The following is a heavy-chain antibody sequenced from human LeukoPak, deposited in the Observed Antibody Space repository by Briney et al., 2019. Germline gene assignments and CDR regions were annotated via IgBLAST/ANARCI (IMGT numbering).Heavy chain of an antibody. CDR1: GFTVSSNY. CDR3: AKVMNYYDSSGYYQYYFDY. CDR2: IYSGGST. Sequence: GGSLRLSCAASGFTVSSNYMSWVRQAPGKGLEWVSVIYSGGSTYYADSVKGRFTISRDNSKNTLYLQMNSLRAEDTAVYYCAKVMNYYDSSGYYQYYFDYWGQGTLVTVSS. D-gene: IGHD3-22*01. V-gene: IGHV3-53*01. J-gene: IGHJ4*02.